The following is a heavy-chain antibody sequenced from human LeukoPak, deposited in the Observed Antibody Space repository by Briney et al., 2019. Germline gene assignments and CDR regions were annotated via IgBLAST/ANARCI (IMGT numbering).Heavy chain of an antibody. J-gene: IGHJ6*03. V-gene: IGHV4-39*01. CDR3: ARLGRYYYYMDV. CDR1: GGSLSSSSYY. CDR2: IYYSGST. Sequence: PAETLSLTCTVSGGSLSSSSYYWGWIRQPPGKGLEWIGSIYYSGSTYYNPSLKSRVTISVDTSKNQFSLKLSSVTAADTAVYYCARLGRYYYYMDVWGKGTTVTVSS.